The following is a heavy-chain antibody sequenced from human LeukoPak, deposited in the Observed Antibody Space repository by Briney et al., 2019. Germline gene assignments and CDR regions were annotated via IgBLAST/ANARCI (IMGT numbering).Heavy chain of an antibody. CDR2: INPNSGGT. D-gene: IGHD3-16*02. Sequence: GASVKVSCKASGYTFTGYYMHWVRQAPGQGLEWMGWINPNSGGTNYAQKFQGRVTMTRDTSISTAYMELSRLRSDDTAVYYCARDRVGGVIVTFPDYWGRGTLVTVSS. J-gene: IGHJ4*02. CDR3: ARDRVGGVIVTFPDY. CDR1: GYTFTGYY. V-gene: IGHV1-2*02.